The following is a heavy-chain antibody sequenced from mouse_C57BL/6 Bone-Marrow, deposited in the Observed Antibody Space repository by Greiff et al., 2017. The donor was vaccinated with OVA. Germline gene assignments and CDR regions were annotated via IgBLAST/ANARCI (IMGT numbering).Heavy chain of an antibody. CDR3: ARKEGWSYAMDY. V-gene: IGHV14-2*01. Sequence: EVQLQQSGAELVKPGASVKLSCTASGFNITDYYMHWVKQRTEQGLEWIGRIDPEDGETKYAPKFQGKATITAETSSTTAYLQLSSLTSEDTAVYYCARKEGWSYAMDYWGQGTSVTVSS. D-gene: IGHD2-3*01. CDR2: IDPEDGET. J-gene: IGHJ4*01. CDR1: GFNITDYY.